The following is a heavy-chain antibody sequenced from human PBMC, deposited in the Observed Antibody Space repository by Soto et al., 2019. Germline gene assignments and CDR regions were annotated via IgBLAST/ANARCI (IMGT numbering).Heavy chain of an antibody. CDR3: ARNAYCGGDCYMRAFDI. CDR1: GGTFSSYA. V-gene: IGHV1-69*06. J-gene: IGHJ3*02. D-gene: IGHD2-21*02. CDR2: IIPIFGTA. Sequence: QVQLVQSGAEVKKPGSSVKVSCKASGGTFSSYAISWVRQAPGQGLEWMGGIIPIFGTANYAQKFQGRVTITADKSTSTAYMELSSLRSEETAVYYCARNAYCGGDCYMRAFDIWGQGTMVTVSS.